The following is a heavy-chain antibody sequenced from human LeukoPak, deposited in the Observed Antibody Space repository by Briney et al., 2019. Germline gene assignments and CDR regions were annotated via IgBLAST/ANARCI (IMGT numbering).Heavy chain of an antibody. J-gene: IGHJ5*02. V-gene: IGHV1-18*01. Sequence: ASVKVSCKASGYTFTSYGISWVRQAPGQGLKWMGWISAYTGNTNYVQKLQGRVTMTTDTSTSTAYMELRSLRSDDTAVYYCARVKNSASLSWFDPWGQGTLVTVSS. CDR3: ARVKNSASLSWFDP. CDR1: GYTFTSYG. D-gene: IGHD2/OR15-2a*01. CDR2: ISAYTGNT.